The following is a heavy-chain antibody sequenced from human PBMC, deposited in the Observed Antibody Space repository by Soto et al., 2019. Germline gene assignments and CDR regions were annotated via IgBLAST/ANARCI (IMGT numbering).Heavy chain of an antibody. J-gene: IGHJ3*02. CDR1: GFTFDDFA. V-gene: IGHV3-9*01. CDR3: AKDFEDYYDSSGYYVPAFDI. D-gene: IGHD3-22*01. Sequence: GGSLRLSCAASGFTFDDFAMHWVRQAPGKGLDGVSGISWNSGSIGYADSVKGRFTISRDNAKNSLYLQMNSLRAEDTALYYCAKDFEDYYDSSGYYVPAFDIWGQGTMVTVS. CDR2: ISWNSGSI.